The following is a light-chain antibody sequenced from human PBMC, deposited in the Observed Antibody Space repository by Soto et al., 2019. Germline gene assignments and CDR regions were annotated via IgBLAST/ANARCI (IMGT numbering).Light chain of an antibody. V-gene: IGLV1-47*02. Sequence: QSVLTQPPSASGTPGQRVTLSCSGSSSNIGSNYVYWYQQLPGTAPKLLIYSNNQRPSGVPDRVSGSKSGTSASLAISGTRSQDQAHYSSAAWDESLSGYVFGTGTKVTV. CDR2: SNN. J-gene: IGLJ1*01. CDR1: SSNIGSNY. CDR3: AAWDESLSGYV.